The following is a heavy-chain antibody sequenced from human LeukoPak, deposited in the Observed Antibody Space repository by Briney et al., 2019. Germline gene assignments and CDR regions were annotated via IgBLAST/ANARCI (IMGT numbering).Heavy chain of an antibody. V-gene: IGHV1-46*01. D-gene: IGHD3-16*02. J-gene: IGHJ6*03. CDR2: INPSGGST. CDR1: GYTFTSYY. CDR3: VIKSWHMDV. Sequence: GASVKVSCKASGYTFTSYYMHWVRQAPGQGLEWMGIINPSGGSTSYAQKFQGRVTMTRDMSTSTVYMELSSLRSEDTAVYCCVIKSWHMDVWGKGTTVTVSS.